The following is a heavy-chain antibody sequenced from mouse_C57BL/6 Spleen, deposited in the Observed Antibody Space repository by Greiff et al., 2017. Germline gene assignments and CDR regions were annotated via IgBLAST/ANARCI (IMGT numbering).Heavy chain of an antibody. CDR1: GFTFSNYW. Sequence: VKVEESGGGLVQPGGSMKLSCVASGFTFSNYWMNWVRQSPEKGLEWVAQIRLKSDNYATHYAESVKGRFTISRDDSKSSVYLQMNNLRAEDTGIYYCSRQLRPNYYAMDYWGQGTSVTVSS. V-gene: IGHV6-3*01. CDR3: SRQLRPNYYAMDY. CDR2: IRLKSDNYAT. D-gene: IGHD3-2*02. J-gene: IGHJ4*01.